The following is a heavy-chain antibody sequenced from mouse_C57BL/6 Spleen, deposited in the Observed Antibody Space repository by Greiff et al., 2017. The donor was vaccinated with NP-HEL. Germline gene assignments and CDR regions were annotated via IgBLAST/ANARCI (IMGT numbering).Heavy chain of an antibody. CDR1: GYTFTSYT. CDR2: INPSSGYT. CDR3: ARITTDAWFAY. J-gene: IGHJ3*01. V-gene: IGHV1-4*01. Sequence: VQLQQSEAELARPGASVKMSCKASGYTFTSYTMHWVKQRPGQGLEWIGYINPSSGYTKYNQKFKDKATLTADKSSSTAYMQLSSLTSEDSAVYYCARITTDAWFAYWGQGTLVTVSA. D-gene: IGHD1-1*01.